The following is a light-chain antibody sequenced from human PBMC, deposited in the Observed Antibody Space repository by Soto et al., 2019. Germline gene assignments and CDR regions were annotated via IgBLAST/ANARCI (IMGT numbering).Light chain of an antibody. V-gene: IGLV2-8*01. CDR2: EVS. CDR1: SSDVGGYNY. Sequence: HSALTQPPSASGSPGQSVTISCTGTSSDVGGYNYVSWYQQHPGKAPKLMIYEVSKRPSAVPDRFSGSKSGNTASLTVSGLQAEDEADYYCSSYAGSLYVFGTGTKVTVL. CDR3: SSYAGSLYV. J-gene: IGLJ1*01.